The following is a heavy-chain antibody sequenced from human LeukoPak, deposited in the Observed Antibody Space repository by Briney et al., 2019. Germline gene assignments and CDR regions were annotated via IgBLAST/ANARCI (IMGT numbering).Heavy chain of an antibody. J-gene: IGHJ4*02. CDR2: INWNGGST. Sequence: GGSLRLSCAASGFTFEDYGMSWVRQAPGKGLEWVSGINWNGGSTGYADSVKGRFTISRDNAKNSLYLQMNSLRAEDTALYYCARGEYYDFWSGYYSPQYYFDYWGQGTLVTVSS. CDR1: GFTFEDYG. D-gene: IGHD3-3*01. V-gene: IGHV3-20*04. CDR3: ARGEYYDFWSGYYSPQYYFDY.